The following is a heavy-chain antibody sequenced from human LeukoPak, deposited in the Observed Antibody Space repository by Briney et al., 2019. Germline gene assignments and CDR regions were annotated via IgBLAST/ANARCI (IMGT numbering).Heavy chain of an antibody. J-gene: IGHJ4*02. Sequence: GGSLRLSCAPSGFTFSSYSMNWVRQAPGKGLECVSSISSSSSYIYYADSVKVRFTISRDNAKNSLYLQMNSLRAEDTVVYYFSRDPFYGSGSYLFDYWGQGTLVTVSS. CDR1: GFTFSSYS. V-gene: IGHV3-21*01. D-gene: IGHD3-10*01. CDR3: SRDPFYGSGSYLFDY. CDR2: ISSSSSYI.